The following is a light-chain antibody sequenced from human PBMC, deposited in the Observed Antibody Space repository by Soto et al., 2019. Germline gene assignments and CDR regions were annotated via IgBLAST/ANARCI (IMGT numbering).Light chain of an antibody. V-gene: IGKV1-39*01. CDR3: QQSFGTPLT. CDR1: QSIKKY. Sequence: DIQMTQSPSSLSASVGDRVTITCRTSQSIKKYLNWYQQKPGKAPNLLIYTASSLQVGLPSRFSGSGSGTDFTLTISSLQPEDSATYYCQQSFGTPLTFGGGTKVDIK. CDR2: TAS. J-gene: IGKJ4*01.